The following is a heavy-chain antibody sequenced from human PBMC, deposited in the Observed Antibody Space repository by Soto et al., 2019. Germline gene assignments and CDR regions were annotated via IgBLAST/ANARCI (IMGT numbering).Heavy chain of an antibody. D-gene: IGHD3-22*01. Sequence: SETLSLTCTVFGGSIRSSTYYWGWIRQPPGKGLEYIGNIYYSGSTYYNTSLKNRVTISVDTSKNQFSLKLSSVTAADTAVYYCARQGRNYYDSSGYYYWGQGTLVTVS. CDR2: IYYSGST. CDR1: GGSIRSSTYY. J-gene: IGHJ4*02. V-gene: IGHV4-39*01. CDR3: ARQGRNYYDSSGYYY.